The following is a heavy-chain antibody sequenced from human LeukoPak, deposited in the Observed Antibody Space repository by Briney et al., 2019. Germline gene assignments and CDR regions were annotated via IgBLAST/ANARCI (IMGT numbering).Heavy chain of an antibody. CDR2: ISGSSSYI. D-gene: IGHD1-26*01. V-gene: IGHV3-21*01. Sequence: GGSLRLSCAASGFTFSSYSMNWVRQAPGKGLEWVSSISGSSSYIFYAGSVKGRFTISRDNAKNSLYLQMNSLRAEDTAVYYCARDRVGGTTASTFEYWGQGTLVTVSS. CDR3: ARDRVGGTTASTFEY. CDR1: GFTFSSYS. J-gene: IGHJ4*02.